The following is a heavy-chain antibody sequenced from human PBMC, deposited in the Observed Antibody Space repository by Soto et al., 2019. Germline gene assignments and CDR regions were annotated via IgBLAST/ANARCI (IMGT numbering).Heavy chain of an antibody. Sequence: DVQLVQYGGGWVQPGRSLRLSCGASGFTFDDYGMHWVRQAPGKGLEWVSSISWNSGRIGYADSVKGRFTISRDNVKNSLYLQMNSLRAEDTALYYCARSGEFSASDYFGFCCQGTLVTVSS. D-gene: IGHD3-10*01. CDR2: ISWNSGRI. V-gene: IGHV3-9*01. J-gene: IGHJ4*02. CDR3: ARSGEFSASDYFGF. CDR1: GFTFDDYG.